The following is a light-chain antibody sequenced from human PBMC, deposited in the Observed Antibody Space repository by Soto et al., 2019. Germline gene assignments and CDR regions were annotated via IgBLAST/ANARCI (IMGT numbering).Light chain of an antibody. CDR2: DAS. CDR1: QSVSSY. Sequence: EIVLTQSPATLSLSPGERATLSCRASQSVSSYLVWYQQKPGQSPRLLIYDASNRATGIPARFSGSGSGTDFTLTISSLEPEDFAVYYCQQRLNWPPLTFGGGTTVEIE. V-gene: IGKV3-11*01. J-gene: IGKJ4*01. CDR3: QQRLNWPPLT.